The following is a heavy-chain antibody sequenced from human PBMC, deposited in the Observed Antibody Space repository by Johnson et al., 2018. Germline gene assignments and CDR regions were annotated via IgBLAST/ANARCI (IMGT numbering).Heavy chain of an antibody. J-gene: IGHJ6*02. Sequence: QVQLVQSGAEVKKPGASVKVSCKASGYTFTSYAMHWVRQAPGQRLEWMGWINAGNGNTKYSQKFQGRVTITRDTSASTAYMELGSLRSEDTAVYYCARGVAAAGTMTFYYYGMDVWGQGTTVTVAS. CDR1: GYTFTSYA. CDR3: ARGVAAAGTMTFYYYGMDV. D-gene: IGHD6-13*01. CDR2: INAGNGNT. V-gene: IGHV1-3*01.